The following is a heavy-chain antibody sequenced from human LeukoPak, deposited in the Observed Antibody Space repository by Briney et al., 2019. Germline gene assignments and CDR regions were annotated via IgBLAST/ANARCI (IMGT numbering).Heavy chain of an antibody. CDR3: ARGSGWFLH. J-gene: IGHJ4*02. D-gene: IGHD6-19*01. V-gene: IGHV4-59*01. CDR1: GDSINSYY. CDR2: IYYSGST. Sequence: SETLSLTCTVSGDSINSYYWSWIRQPPGKGLEWIGYIYYSGSTDYNPSLKSRVTISVDTSKNQFSLKLSSVTAADTAVYYCARGSGWFLHWGQGTLVTVSS.